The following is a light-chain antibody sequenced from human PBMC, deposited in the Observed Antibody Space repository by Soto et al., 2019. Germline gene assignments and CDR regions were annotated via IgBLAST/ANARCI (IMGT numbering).Light chain of an antibody. CDR1: SSDIGGYNY. CDR2: DVN. Sequence: QSALTQPPSASGSPGQSVTISCTGTSSDIGGYNYVSWYQQHPGKAPKLMIYDVNKRPSGVPDRFSGSKSGNTASLTVSGLQAEDEADYYCSSYAGSNNFVLLGGGTKVTVL. CDR3: SSYAGSNNFVL. V-gene: IGLV2-8*01. J-gene: IGLJ2*01.